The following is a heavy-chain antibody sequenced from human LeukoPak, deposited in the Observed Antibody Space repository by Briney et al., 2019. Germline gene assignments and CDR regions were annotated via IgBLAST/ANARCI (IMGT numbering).Heavy chain of an antibody. CDR2: MYYSGNT. J-gene: IGHJ4*02. Sequence: SETLSLTCTVSGGSIRSSSYYWGWIRQSPGKGLEWIGSMYYSGNTYYKESLKSRVTMSVDTSKNQFSLKLSSVTAADTAVYYCASPRIPAPGIDHWGLGILVTVYS. D-gene: IGHD6-13*01. CDR3: ASPRIPAPGIDH. CDR1: GGSIRSSSYY. V-gene: IGHV4-39*01.